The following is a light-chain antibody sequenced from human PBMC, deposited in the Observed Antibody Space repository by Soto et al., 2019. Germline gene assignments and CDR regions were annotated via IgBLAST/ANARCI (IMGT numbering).Light chain of an antibody. J-gene: IGLJ2*01. V-gene: IGLV2-14*01. Sequence: QSALTQPASVSGSPGQSITISCTGTSSDVGGYNYVSWYQQHPDKAPKLMIYDVSNRPSGVSNRFSGSKSGNTASLTISGLQAXDEADXYCSSYTSSSTLVVFGGGTKLTVL. CDR2: DVS. CDR1: SSDVGGYNY. CDR3: SSYTSSSTLVV.